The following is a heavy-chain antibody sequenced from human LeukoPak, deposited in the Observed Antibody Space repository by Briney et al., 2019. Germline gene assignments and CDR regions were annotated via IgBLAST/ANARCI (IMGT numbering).Heavy chain of an antibody. Sequence: GGSLRLSCAASGFTFSSYAMSWVRQAPGKGLEWVSAISGSGGSTYYADSVKGRFTISRDNSKNTLYLQMNSLRAEDTAVYYCVVPCGDYVGFDYWGQGTLVTVSS. CDR1: GFTFSSYA. CDR3: VVPCGDYVGFDY. CDR2: ISGSGGST. J-gene: IGHJ4*02. V-gene: IGHV3-23*01. D-gene: IGHD4-23*01.